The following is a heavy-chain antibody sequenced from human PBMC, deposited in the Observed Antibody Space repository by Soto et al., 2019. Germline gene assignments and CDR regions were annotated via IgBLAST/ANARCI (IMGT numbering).Heavy chain of an antibody. CDR2: IIPMIGRT. CDR1: GGTFNNYG. Sequence: QVQLVQSGAEVKKPGSSVKVSCKASGGTFNNYGMGWVRQAPGQGLEWMGGIIPMIGRTNYAQKFQGRLTLTADASRSTAYVELRSLRSDDTAVYYCASWDYDVLTGYSYDDWGQGPLVTVSS. V-gene: IGHV1-69*01. CDR3: ASWDYDVLTGYSYDD. J-gene: IGHJ4*02. D-gene: IGHD3-9*01.